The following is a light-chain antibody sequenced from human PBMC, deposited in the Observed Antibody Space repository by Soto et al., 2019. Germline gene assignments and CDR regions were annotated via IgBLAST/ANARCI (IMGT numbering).Light chain of an antibody. CDR2: EAS. CDR3: QQYNSYSYT. CDR1: QSINNW. Sequence: DIQITQSPSTLSASVGDRVTITCRASQSINNWLAWYQQKPGKAPKLLIYEASNLQSGVPSRFSGSGSGTEFILTISSLQPDDFATYYCQQYNSYSYTFGQGTKVDIK. V-gene: IGKV1-5*03. J-gene: IGKJ2*01.